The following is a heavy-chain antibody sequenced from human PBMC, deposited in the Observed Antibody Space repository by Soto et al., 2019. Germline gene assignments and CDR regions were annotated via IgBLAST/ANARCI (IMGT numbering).Heavy chain of an antibody. V-gene: IGHV4-30-4*01. CDR2: IYYSGST. J-gene: IGHJ4*02. CDR3: VRAPVPAAINY. CDR1: GGSISSGDNY. Sequence: SETLSLTCTISGGSISSGDNYWSWIRQPPGKGLEWIGYIYYSGSTYYNPSLRSRLTISADTSQNQFSLKLTSVTAADTAVYYCVRAPVPAAINYWGQGTLVTVYS. D-gene: IGHD2-2*02.